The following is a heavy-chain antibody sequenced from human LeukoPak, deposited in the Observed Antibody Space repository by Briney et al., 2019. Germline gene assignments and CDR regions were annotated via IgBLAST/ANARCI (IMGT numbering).Heavy chain of an antibody. D-gene: IGHD6-19*01. V-gene: IGHV5-10-1*01. Sequence: GESLQISCKGSGYSFTSYWISWVRQMPGKGLEWMGRIDPSDSYTNYSPSFQGHVTISADKSISTAYLQWSSLKASDTAMYYCARLQSSPIAVAWHYKDWGQGTLVTVSS. CDR3: ARLQSSPIAVAWHYKD. CDR2: IDPSDSYT. CDR1: GYSFTSYW. J-gene: IGHJ4*02.